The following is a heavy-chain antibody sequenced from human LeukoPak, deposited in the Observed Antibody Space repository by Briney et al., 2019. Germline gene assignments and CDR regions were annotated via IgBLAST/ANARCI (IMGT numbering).Heavy chain of an antibody. V-gene: IGHV1-18*01. CDR2: ISTYNGDT. CDR3: ARDLGKQQLGFDY. Sequence: ASVKVSCKASSYTFTNYGIYWVRQAPGQGLEWMGWISTYNGDTNYAQNFRGRVTMTTDTSTSTAYMELGSLRSDDTAVYYCARDLGKQQLGFDYWGQGTLVTVSS. J-gene: IGHJ4*02. D-gene: IGHD6-13*01. CDR1: SYTFTNYG.